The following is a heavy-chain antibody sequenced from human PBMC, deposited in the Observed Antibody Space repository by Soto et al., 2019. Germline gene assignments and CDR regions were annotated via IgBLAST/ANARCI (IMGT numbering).Heavy chain of an antibody. V-gene: IGHV4-59*08. J-gene: IGHJ4*02. CDR2: IYYSGST. CDR3: GRHRGTWDYDFWSGYDY. CDR1: GCSISSYY. Sequence: SETLSLTCTVSGCSISSYYWSWIRQPPGKGLEWIGYIYYSGSTNYNPSLKSRVTISVDTSKNQFSLKLSSVTAADTAVYYCGRHRGTWDYDFWSGYDYWGQGTLVTVSS. D-gene: IGHD3-3*01.